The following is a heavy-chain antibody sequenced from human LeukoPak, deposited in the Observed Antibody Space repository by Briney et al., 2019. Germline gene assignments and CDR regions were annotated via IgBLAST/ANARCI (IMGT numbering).Heavy chain of an antibody. Sequence: ASVKVSCKASGYTFTSYGISWVRQAPGQGLEWMGWISAYNGNTNYAQKLQGRVTMTTETSTSTAYIELRGLRADDTAVYYCSRDTSIVATLSPLSDYSGQGNPVTVSS. CDR3: SRDTSIVATLSPLSDY. CDR1: GYTFTSYG. J-gene: IGHJ4*02. D-gene: IGHD5-12*01. V-gene: IGHV1-18*01. CDR2: ISAYNGNT.